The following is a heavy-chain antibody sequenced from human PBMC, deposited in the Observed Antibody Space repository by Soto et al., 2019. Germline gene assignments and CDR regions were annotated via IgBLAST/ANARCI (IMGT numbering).Heavy chain of an antibody. Sequence: SVKVSCKASGGTFSSYAISWVRQAPGQGLEWMGGIIPIFGTANYAQKFQGRVTITADESTSTAYMELSSLRSEDTAVYYCAIFLEIAAARVAFDIWGPGTMVNV. CDR1: GGTFSSYA. V-gene: IGHV1-69*13. CDR2: IIPIFGTA. D-gene: IGHD6-13*01. J-gene: IGHJ3*02. CDR3: AIFLEIAAARVAFDI.